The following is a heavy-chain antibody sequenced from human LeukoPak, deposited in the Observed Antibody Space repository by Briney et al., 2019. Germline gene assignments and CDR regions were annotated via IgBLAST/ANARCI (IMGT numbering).Heavy chain of an antibody. CDR2: IYSSVST. Sequence: SETLSLTCTVSGVSISSNAYYWAWIRQPPGKGLEWIGSIYSSVSTYYNPSLKSRVTISVDTSKNQFSLRLSSVTAADTALYYCAYSGSHGHLGYWGQGIPVTVSS. D-gene: IGHD1-26*01. V-gene: IGHV4-39*01. CDR1: GVSISSNAYY. CDR3: AYSGSHGHLGY. J-gene: IGHJ4*02.